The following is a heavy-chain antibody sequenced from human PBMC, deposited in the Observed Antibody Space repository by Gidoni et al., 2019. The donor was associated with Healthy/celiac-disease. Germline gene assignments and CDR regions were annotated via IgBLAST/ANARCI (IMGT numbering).Heavy chain of an antibody. Sequence: QLQLVQSGAEVKKPGASVKVSCKVSGYTLTELSMHWVRQAPGKGLEWMGGFDPEDGETIYAQKFQGRVTMTEETSTDTAYMELSSLRSEDTAVYYCATFGYGDYQPYDYWGQGTLVTVSS. J-gene: IGHJ4*02. D-gene: IGHD4-17*01. CDR2: FDPEDGET. V-gene: IGHV1-24*01. CDR1: GYTLTELS. CDR3: ATFGYGDYQPYDY.